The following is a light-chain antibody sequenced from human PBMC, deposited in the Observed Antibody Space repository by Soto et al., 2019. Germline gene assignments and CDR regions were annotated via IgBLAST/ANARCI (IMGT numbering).Light chain of an antibody. V-gene: IGLV4-69*01. J-gene: IGLJ3*02. CDR2: VNSDGSH. CDR1: SGHSNYA. CDR3: QTWGTGTWV. Sequence: QSVLTQSPSASASLGASVKLTCTLSSGHSNYAIAWHQQQPEKGPRFLMKVNSDGSHSKGDGIPHRFSGSSSGAERYLTISSLQSEDEADYYCQTWGTGTWVFGGGTQLTVL.